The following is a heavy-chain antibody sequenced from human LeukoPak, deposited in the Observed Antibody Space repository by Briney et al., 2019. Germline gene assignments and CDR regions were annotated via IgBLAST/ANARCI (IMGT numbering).Heavy chain of an antibody. J-gene: IGHJ6*03. CDR1: GGSFSGYY. D-gene: IGHD3-10*01. V-gene: IGHV4-34*01. Sequence: SSETLSLTCTVYGGSFSGYYWSWIRQPPGKGLEWIGEINHSGSTNYNPSLKSRVTISVDTSKNQFSLKLSSVTAADTAVYYCARGSRDTMVRGVMSRRYYYYMDVWGKGTTVTVSS. CDR2: INHSGST. CDR3: ARGSRDTMVRGVMSRRYYYYMDV.